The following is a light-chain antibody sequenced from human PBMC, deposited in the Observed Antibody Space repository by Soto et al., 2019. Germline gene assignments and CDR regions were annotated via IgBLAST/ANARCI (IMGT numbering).Light chain of an antibody. J-gene: IGKJ1*01. Sequence: EVVLTQSPGTLSLSPGERATLSCMTSQTVSSSFLAWYQQKPGQAPRLLMFDASNRATDIPDRFSGSGSGTDFTLTIGRLEPEDFAVYYCQQFGSLGTFGQGTKVDIK. CDR2: DAS. V-gene: IGKV3-20*01. CDR1: QTVSSSF. CDR3: QQFGSLGT.